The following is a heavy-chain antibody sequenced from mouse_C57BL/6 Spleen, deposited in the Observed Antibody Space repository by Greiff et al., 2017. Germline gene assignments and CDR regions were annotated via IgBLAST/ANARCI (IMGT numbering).Heavy chain of an antibody. CDR1: GYAFSSSW. Sequence: QVQLQQSGPALVKPGASVKISCKASGYAFSSSWMNWVKQRPGKGLEWIGRIYPGDGDTNYNGKFKGKATLTADKSSSTAYMQLSSLTSVDSAVYFCAKDLLGNYVCYGGQGTTLTVSS. D-gene: IGHD4-1*01. J-gene: IGHJ2*01. CDR2: IYPGDGDT. V-gene: IGHV1-82*01. CDR3: AKDLLGNYVCY.